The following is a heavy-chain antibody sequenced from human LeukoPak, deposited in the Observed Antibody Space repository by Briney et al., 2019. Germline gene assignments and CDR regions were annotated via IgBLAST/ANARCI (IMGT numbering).Heavy chain of an antibody. J-gene: IGHJ4*02. CDR3: AAVVTATFFDY. Sequence: GGSLRLSCAASGFTFSSYWMHWVRQAPGKGLVWVSRINTDGSSTNYADSVKGRFTISRDDAKNTLYLQMNSLRAEDTAVYYCAAVVTATFFDYWGQGTLVTVSS. V-gene: IGHV3-74*01. CDR1: GFTFSSYW. D-gene: IGHD2-21*02. CDR2: INTDGSST.